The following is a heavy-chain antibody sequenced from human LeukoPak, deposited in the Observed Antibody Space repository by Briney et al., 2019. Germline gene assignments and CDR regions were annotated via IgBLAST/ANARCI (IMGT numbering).Heavy chain of an antibody. CDR2: IYYIGRT. CDR1: GVSISSYY. CDR3: ARHSMHFGSGGGVFDS. Sequence: PSETLPLTCNVSGVSISSYYWSWIRQTPGKGLEWIGYIYYIGRTAYDPSLKSRVAISLDTSKNQFSLKMSSVTAADTAVYYCARHSMHFGSGGGVFDSLGQGTLVTVSS. J-gene: IGHJ4*02. D-gene: IGHD3-10*01. V-gene: IGHV4-59*08.